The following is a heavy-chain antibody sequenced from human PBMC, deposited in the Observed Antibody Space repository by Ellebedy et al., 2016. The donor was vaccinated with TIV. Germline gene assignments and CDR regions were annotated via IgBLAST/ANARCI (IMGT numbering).Heavy chain of an antibody. CDR2: INQDGSVK. D-gene: IGHD4-17*01. J-gene: IGHJ3*01. CDR3: ATDGSYGDYRSPAHAFVL. Sequence: GESLKISCAASRFSFSSYWMGWVRQAPGKGLEWVANINQDGSVKYYVDSVRGRFTISRDSAKASLYLEMNSLRAEDTAIYYCATDGSYGDYRSPAHAFVLWGRGTLVTVSP. V-gene: IGHV3-7*03. CDR1: RFSFSSYW.